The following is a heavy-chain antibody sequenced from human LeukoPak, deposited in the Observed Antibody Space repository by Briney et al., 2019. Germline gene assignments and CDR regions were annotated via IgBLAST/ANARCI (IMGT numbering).Heavy chain of an antibody. D-gene: IGHD2-2*02. Sequence: ASVKVSCKASGGTFSSYTISWVRQAPGQGLEWMGRIIPILGIANYAQKFQCRVTITADKSTSTAYMELSSLRSEDTAVYYCARDSVVPAAIRLNWFDPWGQGTLVTASS. CDR3: ARDSVVPAAIRLNWFDP. CDR1: GGTFSSYT. V-gene: IGHV1-69*04. CDR2: IIPILGIA. J-gene: IGHJ5*02.